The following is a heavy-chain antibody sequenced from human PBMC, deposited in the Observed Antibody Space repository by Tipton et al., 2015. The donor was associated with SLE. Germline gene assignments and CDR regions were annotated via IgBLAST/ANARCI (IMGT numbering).Heavy chain of an antibody. CDR1: GFTFSNYG. CDR2: IRYDVSNK. Sequence: SLRLSCAASGFTFSNYGMHWVRQVPGKGLEWVAFIRYDVSNKYYADSVKGRITISRDNSKNTLYLQMHSLRAEDTAVYYCAKDQGLRFYYGMDVWGQGTTVTVSS. CDR3: AKDQGLRFYYGMDV. J-gene: IGHJ6*02. D-gene: IGHD5-12*01. V-gene: IGHV3-30*02.